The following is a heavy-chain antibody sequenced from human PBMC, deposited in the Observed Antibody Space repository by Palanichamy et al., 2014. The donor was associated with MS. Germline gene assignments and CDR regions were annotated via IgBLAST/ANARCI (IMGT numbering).Heavy chain of an antibody. J-gene: IGHJ5*02. CDR1: GFTFDDYA. CDR2: ISWNSGRI. V-gene: IGHV3-9*01. Sequence: EVQLVESGGGLVQPGRSLRLSCAASGFTFDDYAMHWVRQVPGKGLEWVSSISWNSGRIGYADSVKGRFTISRDNAKNSLYLQMNSLRAEDTALYYCAKDIRAAGALGWFDPWGQGTLVTVSS. CDR3: AKDIRAAGALGWFDP. D-gene: IGHD6-13*01.